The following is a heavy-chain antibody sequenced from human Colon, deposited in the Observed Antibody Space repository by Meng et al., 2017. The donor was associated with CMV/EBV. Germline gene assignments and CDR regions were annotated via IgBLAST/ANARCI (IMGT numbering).Heavy chain of an antibody. Sequence: GESLKISCVTSGFTFVEYWMIWVRQAPGKGLEWVANIKQDGSETNYADSVKGRFTISRDNTKNSLYLQMNSLRAEDTAVYHCARDPWGYYWGQGTLVTVSS. CDR1: GFTFVEYW. V-gene: IGHV3-7*01. J-gene: IGHJ4*02. CDR3: ARDPWGYY. CDR2: IKQDGSET. D-gene: IGHD3-16*01.